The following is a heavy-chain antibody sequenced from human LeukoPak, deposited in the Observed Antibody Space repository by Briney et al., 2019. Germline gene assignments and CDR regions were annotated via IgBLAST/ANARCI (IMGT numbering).Heavy chain of an antibody. CDR2: NYYSGST. CDR1: GGSISSCGYY. D-gene: IGHD3-3*01. CDR3: ARFRRADYDFWSGEFNWFDP. V-gene: IGHV4-31*01. J-gene: IGHJ5*02. Sequence: SQTLSLTCTVSGGSISSCGYYWSWLRQHPGQGLEWIGYNYYSGSTYYNPSLKSPVTISVDTSKNQFSLKLSSVTAADTAVYYCARFRRADYDFWSGEFNWFDPWGQGTLVTVSS.